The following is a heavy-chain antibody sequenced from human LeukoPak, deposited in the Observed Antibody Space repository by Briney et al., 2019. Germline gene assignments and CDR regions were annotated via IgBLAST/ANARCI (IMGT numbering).Heavy chain of an antibody. Sequence: GGSLRLSCAASGFSFSRNGMHWVRQAPGKGLEWVAVISYDGSDKYHADSVKGRFTISRDNSKNTLYLQMNSLRAEDTAVYYCARFHYGLDYWGQGTLVTVSS. CDR1: GFSFSRNG. V-gene: IGHV3-30*03. D-gene: IGHD3-10*01. CDR2: ISYDGSDK. J-gene: IGHJ4*02. CDR3: ARFHYGLDY.